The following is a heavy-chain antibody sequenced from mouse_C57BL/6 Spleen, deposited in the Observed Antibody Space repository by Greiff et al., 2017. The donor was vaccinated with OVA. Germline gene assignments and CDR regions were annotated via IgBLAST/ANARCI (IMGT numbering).Heavy chain of an antibody. J-gene: IGHJ3*01. CDR1: GYTFTSYW. D-gene: IGHD1-3*01. Sequence: VQLQQPGAELVKPGASVKLSCKASGYTFTSYWMQWVKQRPGQGLEWIGEIDPSDSYTNYNQKFKGKATLTVDTSSSTAYMQLSSLTSEDSAVYYCARNDNYHLAYWGQGTLVTVSA. CDR2: IDPSDSYT. CDR3: ARNDNYHLAY. V-gene: IGHV1-50*01.